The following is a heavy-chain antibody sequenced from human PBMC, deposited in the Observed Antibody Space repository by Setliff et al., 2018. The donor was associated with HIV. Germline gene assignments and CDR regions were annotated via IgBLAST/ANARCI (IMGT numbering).Heavy chain of an antibody. J-gene: IGHJ4*02. Sequence: SETLSLTCTVSGGSISSHYWSWIRQPPGKGLEWIGYFYYSGSTNYNPSLKSRVTISIDTSKNQFSLKLSSVTAADTAVYYCAANPGIAPGGDFDYWGQGTLVTVSS. CDR1: GGSISSHY. CDR2: FYYSGST. V-gene: IGHV4-59*11. D-gene: IGHD6-13*01. CDR3: AANPGIAPGGDFDY.